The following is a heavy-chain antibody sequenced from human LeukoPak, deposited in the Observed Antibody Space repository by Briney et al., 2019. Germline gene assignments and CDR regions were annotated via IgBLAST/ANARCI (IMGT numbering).Heavy chain of an antibody. J-gene: IGHJ4*02. CDR1: GFTFSSYW. V-gene: IGHV3-74*01. CDR2: INSDGSST. CDR3: ARQDASHNWNRLYYFDY. D-gene: IGHD1-20*01. Sequence: PGGSLRLSCAASGFTFSSYWMHWVRQAPGKGLVWVSRINSDGSSTSYADSVEGRFTISRDNAKNTLYLQMNSLRAEDTAVYYCARQDASHNWNRLYYFDYWGQGTLVTVSS.